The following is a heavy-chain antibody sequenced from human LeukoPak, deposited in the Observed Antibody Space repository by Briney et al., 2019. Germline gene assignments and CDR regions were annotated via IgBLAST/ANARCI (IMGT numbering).Heavy chain of an antibody. D-gene: IGHD4-17*01. Sequence: KSSETLSLTCTVSGGSVDTYYWSWFRQPPGRGLEWIAYSHHSGTTRYNPSLMSRVTISLDTSKNQISLKLSSVTAADTAIYYCARTLDHGSADPWGQGTLVTVSS. V-gene: IGHV4-59*02. J-gene: IGHJ5*02. CDR2: SHHSGTT. CDR3: ARTLDHGSADP. CDR1: GGSVDTYY.